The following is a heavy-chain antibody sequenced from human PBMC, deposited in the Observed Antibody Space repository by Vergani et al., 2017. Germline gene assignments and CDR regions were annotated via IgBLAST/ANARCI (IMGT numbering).Heavy chain of an antibody. CDR2: IYYSGST. CDR3: ARHKGGYDIENWVDP. V-gene: IGHV4-39*01. J-gene: IGHJ5*02. CDR1: GGSISSSSYY. D-gene: IGHD5-12*01. Sequence: QLQLQESGPGLVKPSETLSLTCTVSGGSISSSSYYWGWIRQPPGKGLEWIGSIYYSGSTYYNPSLKSRVTISVATSKNQFSLKLRSVTAADTSVYYCARHKGGYDIENWVDPWGQGTLVTVSS.